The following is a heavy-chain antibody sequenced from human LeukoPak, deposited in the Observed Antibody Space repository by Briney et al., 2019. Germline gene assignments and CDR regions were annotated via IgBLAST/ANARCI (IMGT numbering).Heavy chain of an antibody. CDR1: GGSFSGYY. J-gene: IGHJ6*02. CDR2: INHSGST. D-gene: IGHD3-10*01. Sequence: SETLSLTCAVYGGSFSGYYWSWIRQPPGKGLEWIGEINHSGSTNYNPSLKSRVTISVDTSKNQLSLKLSSVTAADTAVYYCARGYGSGSYYGMDVWGQGTTVTVSS. V-gene: IGHV4-34*01. CDR3: ARGYGSGSYYGMDV.